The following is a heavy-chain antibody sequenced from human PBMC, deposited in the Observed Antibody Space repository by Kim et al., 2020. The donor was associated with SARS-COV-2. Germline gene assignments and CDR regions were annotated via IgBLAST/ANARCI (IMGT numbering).Heavy chain of an antibody. CDR1: GGSFSGYY. V-gene: IGHV4-34*01. CDR2: INHSGST. D-gene: IGHD1-26*01. CDR3: ARGGHPVNSGSYHGYDY. Sequence: SETLSLTCAVYGGSFSGYYWSWIRQPPGKGLEWIGEINHSGSTNYNPSLKSRVTISVDTSKNQFSLKLSSVTAADTAVYYCARGGHPVNSGSYHGYDYWGQGTLVTVSS. J-gene: IGHJ4*02.